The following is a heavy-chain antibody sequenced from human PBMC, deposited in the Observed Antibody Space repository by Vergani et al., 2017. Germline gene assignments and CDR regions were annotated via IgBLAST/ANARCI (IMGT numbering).Heavy chain of an antibody. CDR1: GGSFSGYY. J-gene: IGHJ4*02. V-gene: IGHV4-34*01. CDR3: ASGTAAVPLIDY. Sequence: QVQLQQWGAGLLKPSETLSLTCAVYGGSFSGYYWSWIRQHPGKGLEWIGEINHSGSTNYNPSLKSRVTISVDTSKNQFSLKLSSVTAADTAVYYCASGTAAVPLIDYWGQGTLVTVSS. CDR2: INHSGST. D-gene: IGHD6-13*01.